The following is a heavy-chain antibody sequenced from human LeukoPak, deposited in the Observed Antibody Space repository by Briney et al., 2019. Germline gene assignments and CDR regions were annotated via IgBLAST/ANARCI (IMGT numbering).Heavy chain of an antibody. CDR3: AKDHGR. D-gene: IGHD3/OR15-3a*01. Sequence: GGSLRLSCAASGFTFSNYAMNWVRQAPGKGLEWVAAISGTGGSTYYADSVKGRFTISRDNPENTLSLQMSSLRAEDTAVYYCAKDHGRWGQGTLVTVSS. CDR1: GFTFSNYA. J-gene: IGHJ4*02. CDR2: ISGTGGST. V-gene: IGHV3-23*01.